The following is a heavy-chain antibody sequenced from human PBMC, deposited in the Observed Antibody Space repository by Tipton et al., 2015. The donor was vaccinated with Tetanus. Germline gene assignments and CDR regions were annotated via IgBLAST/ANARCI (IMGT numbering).Heavy chain of an antibody. CDR1: GGSISSNYW. J-gene: IGHJ3*02. Sequence: TLSLTCAVSGGSISSNYWWSWVRQSPGTGLEWIGEISHNGSTNYNPSLKSRVTISVDKSKNQFSLRLGSVTAADTAMYYCARVDPFDGRGYGGALDIWGHGALVTVSS. CDR2: ISHNGST. D-gene: IGHD3-22*01. CDR3: ARVDPFDGRGYGGALDI. V-gene: IGHV4-4*02.